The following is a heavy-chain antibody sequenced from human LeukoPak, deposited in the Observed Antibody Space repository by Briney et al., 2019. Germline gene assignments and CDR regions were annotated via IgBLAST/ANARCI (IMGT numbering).Heavy chain of an antibody. V-gene: IGHV1-69*06. CDR3: ARRTVVTPGAFDI. CDR2: IIPIFGTA. D-gene: IGHD4-23*01. CDR1: GGTFSSYA. J-gene: IGHJ3*02. Sequence: GASVKVSCKASGGTFSSYAISWVRQAPGQGLEWMGGIIPIFGTANYAQKFQGRVTITADKSTSTAYMELSSLRSEDTAVYYCARRTVVTPGAFDIWGQGTMVTVSS.